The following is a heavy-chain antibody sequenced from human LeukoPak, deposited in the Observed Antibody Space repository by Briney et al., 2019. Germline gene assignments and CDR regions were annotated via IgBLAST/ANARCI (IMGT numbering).Heavy chain of an antibody. CDR1: GFTVSSNY. CDR3: ARYERPTVGAFDI. J-gene: IGHJ3*02. Sequence: PGGSLRLSCAASGFTVSSNYMSWVCQAPGKGLEWVSVIYSGGSTYYADSVKGRFTISRDNSKNTLYLQMNSLRAEDTAVYYCARYERPTVGAFDIWGQGTMVTVSS. V-gene: IGHV3-66*01. D-gene: IGHD4-23*01. CDR2: IYSGGST.